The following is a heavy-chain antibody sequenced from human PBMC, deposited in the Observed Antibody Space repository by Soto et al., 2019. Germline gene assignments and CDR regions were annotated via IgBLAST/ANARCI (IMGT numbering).Heavy chain of an antibody. CDR2: ISWNSGSI. CDR1: GFTFDDYA. J-gene: IGHJ3*02. D-gene: IGHD6-13*01. V-gene: IGHV3-9*01. CDR3: AKISLNAYSSSSSRRGAFDI. Sequence: EVQLVESGGGLVQPGRSLRLSCAASGFTFDDYAMHWVRQAPGKGLEWVSGISWNSGSIGYADSVKGRFTISRDNAKNSLYLQMNSLRAEDTALYYCAKISLNAYSSSSSRRGAFDIWGQGTMVTVSS.